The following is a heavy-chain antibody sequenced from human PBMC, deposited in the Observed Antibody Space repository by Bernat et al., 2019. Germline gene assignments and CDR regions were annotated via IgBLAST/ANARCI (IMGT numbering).Heavy chain of an antibody. Sequence: QVQLVQSGAEVKKPGASVKVSCKFSGYTLTELSMHWVRQAPGKGLEWMGGFDPEDGETIYAQKFQGRVTMTEDTSTDTAYMELSSLRSEDTAVYYCATGPMITMVRGAPNWYFDLWGRGTLVTVSS. CDR3: ATGPMITMVRGAPNWYFDL. CDR2: FDPEDGET. V-gene: IGHV1-24*01. J-gene: IGHJ2*01. D-gene: IGHD3-10*01. CDR1: GYTLTELS.